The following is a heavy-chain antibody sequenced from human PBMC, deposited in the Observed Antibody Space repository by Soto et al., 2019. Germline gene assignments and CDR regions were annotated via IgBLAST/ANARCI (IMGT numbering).Heavy chain of an antibody. CDR1: GDTFTDYY. V-gene: IGHV1-46*01. CDR3: ARGGHVVVVTAALDY. Sequence: QVQLMQSGAEVKKPGASVKVSCKASGDTFTDYYIHWVRQAPGQGLEWMGTVNPSGGHTTYAQHFRGRVPMTRDTSTSTLSMALTSLTSGDTAIYYCARGGHVVVVTAALDYWGQGTLVTVSS. CDR2: VNPSGGHT. J-gene: IGHJ4*02. D-gene: IGHD2-21*02.